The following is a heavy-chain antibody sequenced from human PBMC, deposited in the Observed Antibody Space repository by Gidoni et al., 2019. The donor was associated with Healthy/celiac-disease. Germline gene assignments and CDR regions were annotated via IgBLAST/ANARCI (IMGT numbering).Heavy chain of an antibody. CDR1: GFTVSRYG. D-gene: IGHD2-15*01. J-gene: IGHJ6*02. CDR3: AKEVSSFCSGGSCYLYYYYYGMDV. Sequence: QVQLVESGGGVVQPGGSLGLSCAAAGFTVSRYGMQWDRQAPGKGLEWVAFIRYDGSNKYYADSVKGRFTISRDNSKNTLYLQMNSLRAEDTAVYYCAKEVSSFCSGGSCYLYYYYYGMDVWGQGTTVTVSS. V-gene: IGHV3-30*02. CDR2: IRYDGSNK.